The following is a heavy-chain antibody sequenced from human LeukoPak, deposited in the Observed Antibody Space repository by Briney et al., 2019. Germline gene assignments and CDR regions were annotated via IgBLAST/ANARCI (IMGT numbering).Heavy chain of an antibody. CDR2: IYHSGST. CDR1: GYSISSGYY. Sequence: SETLSLTCTVSGYSISSGYYWGSIRQPPGKGLEWIGSIYHSGSTYYNSSLKSRVTISVDTSKNQFSLKLTSVTAADAAVYYCAREAYCSGGSCYSGYFDSWGQGTLVTVSS. J-gene: IGHJ4*02. D-gene: IGHD2-15*01. V-gene: IGHV4-38-2*02. CDR3: AREAYCSGGSCYSGYFDS.